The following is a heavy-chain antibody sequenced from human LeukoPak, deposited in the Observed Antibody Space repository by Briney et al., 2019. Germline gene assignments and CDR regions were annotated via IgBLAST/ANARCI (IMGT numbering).Heavy chain of an antibody. Sequence: PGGSLRLSCAASGFTFEDYAMHWVRQAPGKGLEWVSGITWNSGDIGYADSVKGRFTISRDNAKNSLYLQMNSLRAEDTAVYYCARDGVGAPWPFDYWGQGTLVTVSS. CDR3: ARDGVGAPWPFDY. D-gene: IGHD1-26*01. CDR1: GFTFEDYA. J-gene: IGHJ4*02. CDR2: ITWNSGDI. V-gene: IGHV3-9*01.